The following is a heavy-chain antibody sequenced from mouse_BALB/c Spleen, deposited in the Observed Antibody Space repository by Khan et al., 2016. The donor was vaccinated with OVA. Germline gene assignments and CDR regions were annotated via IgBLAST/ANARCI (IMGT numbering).Heavy chain of an antibody. CDR2: IWAGGST. Sequence: QVQLKESGPGLVAPSQSLSITCTVSGFSLTTYGVHWVRQPPGKGLEWLGVIWAGGSTYYNSALLSSLSISKDYSKSQAFLILISLQTDDTAMYYCARAYCYGAWFAYWGQGTLVTVSA. V-gene: IGHV2-9*02. D-gene: IGHD1-1*01. CDR1: GFSLTTYG. J-gene: IGHJ3*01. CDR3: ARAYCYGAWFAY.